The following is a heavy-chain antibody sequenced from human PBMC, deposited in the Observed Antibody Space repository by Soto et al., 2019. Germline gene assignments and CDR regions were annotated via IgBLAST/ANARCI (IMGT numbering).Heavy chain of an antibody. Sequence: QVQLQESGPGLVKPSQTLSLTCTVSGGSISSGGYYWSWIRQHPGKGLAWIGYIYYSGRTYYNPSLKSRVTISVDTSKNQFSLKLSSVTAADTAVYYCARSGYSYGPNPLLYWGQGTLVTVSS. CDR2: IYYSGRT. V-gene: IGHV4-31*03. D-gene: IGHD5-18*01. J-gene: IGHJ4*02. CDR3: ARSGYSYGPNPLLY. CDR1: GGSISSGGYY.